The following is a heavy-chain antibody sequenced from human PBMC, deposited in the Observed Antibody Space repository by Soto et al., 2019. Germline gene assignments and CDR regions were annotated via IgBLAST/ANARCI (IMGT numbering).Heavy chain of an antibody. CDR3: ARGLLDIVVVPAAKDGYYYYYYYMDV. V-gene: IGHV1-24*01. CDR1: GYTLTELS. Sequence: ASVKVSCKVSGYTLTELSMHWVRQAPGKGLEWMGGFDPEDGETIYAQKFQGRVTMTEDTSTDTAYMELSSLRSEDTAVYYCARGLLDIVVVPAAKDGYYYYYYYMDVWGKGTTVTVSS. J-gene: IGHJ6*03. D-gene: IGHD2-2*01. CDR2: FDPEDGET.